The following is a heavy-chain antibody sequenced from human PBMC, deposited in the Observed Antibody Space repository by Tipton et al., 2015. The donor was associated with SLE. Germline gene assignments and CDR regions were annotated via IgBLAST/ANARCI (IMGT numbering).Heavy chain of an antibody. Sequence: TLSLTCTVSGASIRTFYWSWIRQPPGKRLEWIGSIYDSGSTNYNPSLTSRVTISIDTSKNQFSLKLSSVTAADTAVYYCAMGRYYYGSGSSENWFDPWGQGTLVTVSS. CDR1: GASIRTFY. D-gene: IGHD3-10*01. CDR3: AMGRYYYGSGSSENWFDP. CDR2: IYDSGST. J-gene: IGHJ5*02. V-gene: IGHV4-59*03.